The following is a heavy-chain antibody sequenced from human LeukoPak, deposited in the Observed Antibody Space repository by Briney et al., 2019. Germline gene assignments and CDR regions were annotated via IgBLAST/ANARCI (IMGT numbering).Heavy chain of an antibody. CDR3: ARRIPPRSGSYYWGAFDI. V-gene: IGHV4-39*07. D-gene: IGHD3-10*01. CDR2: IYYSGST. Sequence: SETLSLTCTVSGGSISSSSYFWGWIRQPPGKGLEWIGSIYYSGSTNYNPSLKSRVTISVDTSKNQFSLKLSSVTAADTAVYYCARRIPPRSGSYYWGAFDIWGQGTMVTVSS. CDR1: GGSISSSSYF. J-gene: IGHJ3*02.